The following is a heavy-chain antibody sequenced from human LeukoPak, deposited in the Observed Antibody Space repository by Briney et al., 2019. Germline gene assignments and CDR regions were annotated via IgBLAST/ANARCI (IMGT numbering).Heavy chain of an antibody. CDR1: GFTFSSYA. D-gene: IGHD6-19*01. V-gene: IGHV3-23*01. CDR2: ISGSGAGT. CDR3: AREVGLVYPSY. Sequence: PGGSLRLSCAASGFTFSSYAMSWVRQAPGKGLEWVSAISGSGAGTYYADSVKGRFTISRDNAKNSLYLQMNSLRAEDTAVYYCAREVGLVYPSYWGQGTLVTVSS. J-gene: IGHJ4*02.